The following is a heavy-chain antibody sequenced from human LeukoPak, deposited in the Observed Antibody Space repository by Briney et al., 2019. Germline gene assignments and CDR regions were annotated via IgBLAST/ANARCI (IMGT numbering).Heavy chain of an antibody. CDR1: GFTVSNNY. J-gene: IGHJ4*02. CDR3: AKEDITVAFDY. Sequence: PGGSLRLSCAASGFTVSNNYMSWVRQAPGKGLEWVSVIHSGGTTNYADSVQGRFTISRDNSKNTLYLQMNSLRAEDTAVYYCAKEDITVAFDYWGQGTLVTVSS. CDR2: IHSGGTT. V-gene: IGHV3-53*01. D-gene: IGHD4-23*01.